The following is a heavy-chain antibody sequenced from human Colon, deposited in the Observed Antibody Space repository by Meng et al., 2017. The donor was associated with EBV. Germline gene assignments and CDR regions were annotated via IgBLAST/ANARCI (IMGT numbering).Heavy chain of an antibody. CDR3: ARVGGLDGYRLGGDY. D-gene: IGHD5-24*01. CDR2: VNPSGST. J-gene: IGHJ4*02. V-gene: IGHV4-34*01. CDR1: GASFSGYY. Sequence: QVQVQQWGAGLLKPLETLSLTCGVYGASFSGYYWSWIRQPPGKGLEWIGEVNPSGSTNYSRSLKSRVTISVDTSKNQFSLRLNSVTAADTAVYYCARVGGLDGYRLGGDYWGQVALVTVSS.